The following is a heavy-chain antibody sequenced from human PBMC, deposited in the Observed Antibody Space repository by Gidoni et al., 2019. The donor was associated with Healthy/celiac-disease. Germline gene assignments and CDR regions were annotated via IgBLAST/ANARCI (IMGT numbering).Heavy chain of an antibody. Sequence: QLQLQESGSRLVKPSQTLSVTAAVSGGSISRGGYSWSWIRQSPGKGLEWIGYIYPSGCTYYNPSLKSRVTISVDRSKNQFSLKLSSVTAADTAVYYCARAPITGSFDYWGQGTLVTVSS. D-gene: IGHD1-20*01. CDR1: GGSISRGGYS. CDR3: ARAPITGSFDY. CDR2: IYPSGCT. V-gene: IGHV4-30-2*06. J-gene: IGHJ4*02.